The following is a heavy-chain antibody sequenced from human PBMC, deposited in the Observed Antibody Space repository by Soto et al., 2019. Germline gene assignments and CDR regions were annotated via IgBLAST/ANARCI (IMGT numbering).Heavy chain of an antibody. D-gene: IGHD3-3*01. CDR1: GGTFSSYT. V-gene: IGHV1-69*04. CDR3: AKDGQGGYYPHYHFYGMDV. Sequence: SVKVSCKASGGTFSSYTISWVRQAPGQGLEWMGRIIPILGIANYAQKFQGRVTITADKSTSTAYMELSSLRSEDTAVYYCAKDGQGGYYPHYHFYGMDVWGQGTTVTVSS. CDR2: IIPILGIA. J-gene: IGHJ6*02.